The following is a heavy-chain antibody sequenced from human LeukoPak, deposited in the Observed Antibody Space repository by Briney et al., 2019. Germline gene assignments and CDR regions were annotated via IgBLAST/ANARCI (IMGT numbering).Heavy chain of an antibody. J-gene: IGHJ3*02. CDR2: IYYSGST. D-gene: IGHD3-22*01. CDR3: ARPVVLYYDSSGGLDI. Sequence: PSETLSLTCTVSGGSISSSSYYWGCIRQPPGKGLEWIGSIYYSGSTYYNPSLKSRVTISVDTSKNQFSLKLSSVTAADTAVYYCARPVVLYYDSSGGLDIWGQGTMVTVSS. V-gene: IGHV4-39*01. CDR1: GGSISSSSYY.